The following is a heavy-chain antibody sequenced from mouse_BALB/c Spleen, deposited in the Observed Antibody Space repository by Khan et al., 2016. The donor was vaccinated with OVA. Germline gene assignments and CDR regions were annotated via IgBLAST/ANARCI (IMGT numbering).Heavy chain of an antibody. CDR1: GYTFTDYV. J-gene: IGHJ3*01. CDR3: ARGGYSVFAY. V-gene: IGHV1-77*01. D-gene: IGHD2-3*01. CDR2: IFPGGGSS. Sequence: QVRLQQSGPELVKPGASVKMSCKASGYTFTDYVINWVKQRTGQGLEWIGDIFPGGGSSSYNEKFKGTAKLTADKSSNTAYMKLSSLTFEDSAVYVCARGGYSVFAYWDQGTLVTVSA.